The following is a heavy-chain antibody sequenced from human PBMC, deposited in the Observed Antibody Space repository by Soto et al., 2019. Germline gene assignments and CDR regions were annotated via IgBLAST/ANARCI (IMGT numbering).Heavy chain of an antibody. CDR1: GFTFSSYD. Sequence: GGSLRLSCAASGFTFSSYDRSWVRQAPGKGLEWVSAISGSGGSTYYADSVKGRFTISRDNSKNTLHLQTNSLSAEDTAVYYCAKDYHDGSDPYVSQNCFDPWGQGTLVTVSS. CDR3: AKDYHDGSDPYVSQNCFDP. CDR2: ISGSGGST. J-gene: IGHJ5*02. V-gene: IGHV3-23*01. D-gene: IGHD3-22*01.